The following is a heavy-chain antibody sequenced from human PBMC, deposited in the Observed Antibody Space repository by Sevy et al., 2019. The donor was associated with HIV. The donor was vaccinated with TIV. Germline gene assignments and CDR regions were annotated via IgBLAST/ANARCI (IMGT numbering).Heavy chain of an antibody. CDR3: AGQGDSAGFDY. V-gene: IGHV5-51*01. CDR2: ILPSDSVT. CDR1: GYNFTPYW. D-gene: IGHD2-21*02. J-gene: IGHJ4*02. Sequence: GESLKISCKGSGYNFTPYWIGWVRQMPGKGLEWMGIILPSDSVTGYSPSFQGQVTISVDKSINTAYRQWNSLKASDTALYYCAGQGDSAGFDYWGQGTLVTVSS.